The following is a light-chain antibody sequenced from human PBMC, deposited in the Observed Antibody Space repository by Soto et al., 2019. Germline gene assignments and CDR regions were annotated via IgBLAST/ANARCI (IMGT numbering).Light chain of an antibody. CDR1: QSVRSN. CDR2: GAS. V-gene: IGKV3-15*01. J-gene: IGKJ1*01. Sequence: EIVLTQSPATLSVSPGEEATISCRASQSVRSNLAWFQERPGQAPRLLIYGASIRATGIPDRFSGSGYETEFTLTISSLQSEDFGVYFCQQYNNWPPWTFSQGTKVEIK. CDR3: QQYNNWPPWT.